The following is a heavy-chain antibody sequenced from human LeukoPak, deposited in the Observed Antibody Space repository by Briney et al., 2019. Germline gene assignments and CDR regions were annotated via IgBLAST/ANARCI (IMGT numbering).Heavy chain of an antibody. V-gene: IGHV3-48*01. CDR1: GFTFSSYT. J-gene: IGHJ3*02. CDR2: ISGSSSTI. D-gene: IGHD5-12*01. Sequence: AGGSLRLSCAASGFTFSSYTMNWVRQAPGKGLEWVSKISGSSSTIYYADSVKGRFTISRDNAKNSLYLQMNSLRAEDTAVYYCARDSPQALAILHAFDIWGHGTMVTVSS. CDR3: ARDSPQALAILHAFDI.